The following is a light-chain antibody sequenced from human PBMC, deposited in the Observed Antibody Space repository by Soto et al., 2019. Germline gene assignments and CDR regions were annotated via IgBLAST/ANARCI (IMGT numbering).Light chain of an antibody. V-gene: IGKV3-20*01. CDR2: AAS. CDR1: QSVTSSY. Sequence: EIVLTQSPGTLSLSPGERATLSCRASQSVTSSYLAWYQQKPGQAPRLLIYAASSRATGIPDRFSGSGSGTDFTLTISRLEPEDFAVYYCQHSYSTRTFGQGTKVERK. CDR3: QHSYSTRT. J-gene: IGKJ1*01.